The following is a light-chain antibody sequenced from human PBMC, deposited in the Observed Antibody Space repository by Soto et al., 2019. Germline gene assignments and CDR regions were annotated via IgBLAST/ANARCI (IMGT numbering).Light chain of an antibody. Sequence: EIVMTQSPATLSVSPGERATLSCRASQSLRSNLAWYQQKSGQAPRLLIYAASTRATGIPARFSGSGSGTDFTLTIRSLQSEDSAVYYCQQYTDWPLTFGGGTKLEIK. CDR3: QQYTDWPLT. CDR2: AAS. V-gene: IGKV3-15*01. CDR1: QSLRSN. J-gene: IGKJ4*01.